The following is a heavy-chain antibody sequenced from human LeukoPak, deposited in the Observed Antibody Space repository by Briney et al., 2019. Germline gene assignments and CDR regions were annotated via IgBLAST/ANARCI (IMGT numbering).Heavy chain of an antibody. CDR1: GGSISSSSYY. V-gene: IGHV4-39*07. D-gene: IGHD5-18*01. J-gene: IGHJ4*02. Sequence: PSETLSLTCTVSGGSISSSSYYWGWIRQPPGKGLEWIGSIYYSGSTNYNPSLKSRVTISVDTSKNQFSLKLSSVTAADTVVYYCASRGYGYPGVVDYWGQGTLVTVSS. CDR3: ASRGYGYPGVVDY. CDR2: IYYSGST.